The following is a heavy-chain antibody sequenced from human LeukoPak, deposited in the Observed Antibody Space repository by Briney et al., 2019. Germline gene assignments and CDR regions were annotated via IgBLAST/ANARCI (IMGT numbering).Heavy chain of an antibody. J-gene: IGHJ4*02. D-gene: IGHD7-27*01. Sequence: GASVKVSCKASGGTFSSYAISWVRQAPGQGLEWMGRVIPILGIANYAQKFQGRVTITADKSTSTAYMELSSLRSEDTAVYYCARDLQLGMVDYWGQGTLVTVSS. CDR2: VIPILGIA. V-gene: IGHV1-69*04. CDR3: ARDLQLGMVDY. CDR1: GGTFSSYA.